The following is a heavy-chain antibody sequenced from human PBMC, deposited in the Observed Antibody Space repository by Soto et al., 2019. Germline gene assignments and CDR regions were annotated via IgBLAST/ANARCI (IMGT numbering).Heavy chain of an antibody. V-gene: IGHV1-2*04. J-gene: IGHJ6*02. D-gene: IGHD2-15*01. CDR1: GYTFTGYY. CDR2: INPNSGGT. Sequence: ASVKVSCKASGYTFTGYYMHWVRQAPGQGLERMGWINPNSGGTNYAQKFQGWVTMTRDTSISTAYMELSRLRSDDTAVYYCARDGGILGYCSGGSCYEAASYGMDVWG. CDR3: ARDGGILGYCSGGSCYEAASYGMDV.